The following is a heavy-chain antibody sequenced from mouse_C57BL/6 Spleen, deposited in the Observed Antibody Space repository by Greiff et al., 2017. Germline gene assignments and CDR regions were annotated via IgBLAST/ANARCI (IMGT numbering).Heavy chain of an antibody. D-gene: IGHD1-1*01. CDR1: GYTFTSYW. V-gene: IGHV1-50*01. CDR2: IDPSDCYT. CDR3: ARPYGSSYGFAY. Sequence: QVQLQQPGAELVKPGASVKLSCKASGYTFTSYWMQWVKQRPGQGLEWIGEIDPSDCYTNYNQKFKGKATLTVDTSSSTAYMQLSSLTSEDSAVYYCARPYGSSYGFAYWGQGTLVTVSA. J-gene: IGHJ3*01.